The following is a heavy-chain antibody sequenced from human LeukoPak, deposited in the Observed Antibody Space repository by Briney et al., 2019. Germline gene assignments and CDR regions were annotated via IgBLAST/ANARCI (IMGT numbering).Heavy chain of an antibody. V-gene: IGHV3-33*01. CDR1: GFTFSTYG. CDR3: ARDRGSGDSFDL. D-gene: IGHD6-19*01. J-gene: IGHJ3*01. CDR2: IWFDGSNQ. Sequence: GGSLRLSCAASGFTFSTYGMHWVRQAPGKGLEWVAVIWFDGSNQYYVDSVRGRFSISRDNSKNTLYLQMNTLRAEDTGVYYCARDRGSGDSFDLWGQGAMVAVSS.